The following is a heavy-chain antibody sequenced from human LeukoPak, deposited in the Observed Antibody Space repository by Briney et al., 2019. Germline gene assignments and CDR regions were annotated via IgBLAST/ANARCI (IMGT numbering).Heavy chain of an antibody. V-gene: IGHV4-39*07. Sequence: SETLSLTCTVSGGSISSSGYYWGWIRQSPGKGLEWIGSIYYSGSTYYNPSLKGRVTISVDTSKNQFSLKLSSVTAADTAVYYCAREGFSSSWFPWGQGTLVTVSS. J-gene: IGHJ5*02. CDR1: GGSISSSGYY. D-gene: IGHD6-13*01. CDR2: IYYSGST. CDR3: AREGFSSSWFP.